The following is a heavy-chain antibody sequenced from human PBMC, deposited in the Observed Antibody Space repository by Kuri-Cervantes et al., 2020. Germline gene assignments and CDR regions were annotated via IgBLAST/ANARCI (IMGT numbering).Heavy chain of an antibody. CDR2: IIPIFGTA. CDR3: ASGGSYLQDAFDI. D-gene: IGHD3-10*01. Sequence: SVKVSCKASGGTFSSYAISWVRQAPGQGLEWMGGIIPIFGTANYAQKFQGRVTITTDESTSTAYMELNSLRAEDTAVYYCASGGSYLQDAFDIWGQGTMVTVSS. V-gene: IGHV1-69*05. CDR1: GGTFSSYA. J-gene: IGHJ3*02.